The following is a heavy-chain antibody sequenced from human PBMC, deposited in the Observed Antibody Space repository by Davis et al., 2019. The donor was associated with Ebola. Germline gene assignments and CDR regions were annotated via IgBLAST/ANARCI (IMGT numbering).Heavy chain of an antibody. D-gene: IGHD6-19*01. CDR2: INAGNGNT. J-gene: IGHJ4*02. Sequence: ASVKVSCKASGYTFTSYAMHWVRQAPGQRLEWMGWINAGNGNTKYSQKFQGRVTITRDTSASTAYMELSSLRSEDTAVYYCARATAVAGSYFDYWGQGTLVTVSS. CDR3: ARATAVAGSYFDY. CDR1: GYTFTSYA. V-gene: IGHV1-3*01.